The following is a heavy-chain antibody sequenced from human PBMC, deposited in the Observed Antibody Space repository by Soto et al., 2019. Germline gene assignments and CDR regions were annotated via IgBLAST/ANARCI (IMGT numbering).Heavy chain of an antibody. CDR1: GFTYDDYA. Sequence: GGSLRLSCAASGFTYDDYAMHWVRQAPGKGLEWVSGISWNSGSIGYADSVKGRFTISRDNAKNSLYLQMNSLRAEDTAVYYWAKDSGPALYGSSSTEGYYYDYGMDVWGQGTTVAVAS. CDR2: ISWNSGSI. CDR3: AKDSGPALYGSSSTEGYYYDYGMDV. J-gene: IGHJ6*02. V-gene: IGHV3-9*01. D-gene: IGHD6-6*01.